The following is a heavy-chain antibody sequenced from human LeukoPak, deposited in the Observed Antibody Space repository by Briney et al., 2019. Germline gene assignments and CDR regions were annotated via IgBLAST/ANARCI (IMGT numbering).Heavy chain of an antibody. CDR3: AREKASTTGTTDYDY. J-gene: IGHJ4*02. V-gene: IGHV3-48*04. D-gene: IGHD1-1*01. CDR1: GFTFSTYS. CDR2: ISGSSNTI. Sequence: GGSLRLSCAASGFTFSTYSLNWVRQAPGKGLEWVSYISGSSNTIYYADSVKGRFTISRDNAKNSLFLQMNSLRAEDTAVYYCAREKASTTGTTDYDYWGQGTLVTVSS.